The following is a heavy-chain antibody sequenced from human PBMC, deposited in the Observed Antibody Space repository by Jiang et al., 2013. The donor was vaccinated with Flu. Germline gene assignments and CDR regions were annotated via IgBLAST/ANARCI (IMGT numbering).Heavy chain of an antibody. J-gene: IGHJ4*02. CDR2: IYWDGDK. D-gene: IGHD3-22*01. Sequence: KPTQTLTLTCTFSGLSLDVGGVGVGWIRQPPGKALEWLALIYWDGDKHYSPSLKSRLTITKDTSKNQVFLTLTNMGPVDTATYYCAHRLLDYDNIGYPFDYWGQGTLVTVSS. CDR3: AHRLLDYDNIGYPFDY. CDR1: GLSLDVGGVG. V-gene: IGHV2-5*02.